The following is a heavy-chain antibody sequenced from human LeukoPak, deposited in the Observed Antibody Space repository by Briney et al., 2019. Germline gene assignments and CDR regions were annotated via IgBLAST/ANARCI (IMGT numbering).Heavy chain of an antibody. V-gene: IGHV3-9*01. CDR3: AKDISVGTTPYYFDS. Sequence: GGSLRLSCAASGFTFYDYAMHWVRQGPGKGLEWISGITWNTDTIGYADSVMGRFTISRDNAKNSLYLHMNSLRAEDTALYYCAKDISVGTTPYYFDSWGQGTLVTVSS. CDR2: ITWNTDTI. CDR1: GFTFYDYA. D-gene: IGHD1-26*01. J-gene: IGHJ4*02.